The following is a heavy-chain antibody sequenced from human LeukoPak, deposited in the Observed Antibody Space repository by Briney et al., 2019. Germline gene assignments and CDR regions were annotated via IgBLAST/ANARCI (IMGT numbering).Heavy chain of an antibody. CDR2: IYYSGST. J-gene: IGHJ6*03. D-gene: IGHD3-3*01. V-gene: IGHV4-39*07. Sequence: SETLSLTCTVSGGSISSSSYYWGWIRQPPGKGLEWIGSIYYSGSTYYNPSLKSRVTISVDTSKNQFSLKLSSVTAADTAVYYCARSHYYDFWSGYFRDYYYYMDVWGKGTTVTVSS. CDR3: ARSHYYDFWSGYFRDYYYYMDV. CDR1: GGSISSSSYY.